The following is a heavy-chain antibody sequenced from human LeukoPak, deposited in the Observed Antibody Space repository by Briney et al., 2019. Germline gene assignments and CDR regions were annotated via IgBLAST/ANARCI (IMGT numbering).Heavy chain of an antibody. D-gene: IGHD3-10*01. V-gene: IGHV3-21*03. CDR1: GFTFSTYS. Sequence: GGSLRLSCAASGFTFSTYSMNWVRQAPGKVLEWVSSISSSSSSIYYADSVKGRFTISRDNAKSSLFLQMNSLRAEDTAVYYCAKDRYYGSGSYSGYFDYWGQGTLVTVSS. J-gene: IGHJ4*02. CDR3: AKDRYYGSGSYSGYFDY. CDR2: ISSSSSSI.